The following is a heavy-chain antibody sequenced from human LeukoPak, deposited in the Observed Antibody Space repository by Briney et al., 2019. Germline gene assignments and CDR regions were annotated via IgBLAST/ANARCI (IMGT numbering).Heavy chain of an antibody. CDR1: GSISSYY. J-gene: IGHJ6*03. V-gene: IGHV4-4*09. D-gene: IGHD3-10*01. Sequence: SETLSLTCTVSGSISSYYWSWIRQPPGKGLEWIGYIYTSGSTNYNPSLKSRVTMSVDTSKNQFSLKLSSVTAADTAVYYCARMAPPLYGSGSYYIYYYYYMDVWGKGTTVTVSS. CDR3: ARMAPPLYGSGSYYIYYYYYMDV. CDR2: IYTSGST.